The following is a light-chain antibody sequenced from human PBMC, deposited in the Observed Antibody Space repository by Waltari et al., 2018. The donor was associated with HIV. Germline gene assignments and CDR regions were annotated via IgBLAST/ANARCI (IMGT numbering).Light chain of an antibody. CDR1: KLGDKY. CDR2: QNT. J-gene: IGLJ2*01. Sequence: SYELTQPPSVSVSPGHTASITCSGEKLGDKYACWYQQKPGQSPVLVIYQNTKRPSGIPERFSGPNSGNTATLTIIGTQAMDEADYYCQAWDSNTAGAVFGGGTKLTVL. V-gene: IGLV3-1*01. CDR3: QAWDSNTAGAV.